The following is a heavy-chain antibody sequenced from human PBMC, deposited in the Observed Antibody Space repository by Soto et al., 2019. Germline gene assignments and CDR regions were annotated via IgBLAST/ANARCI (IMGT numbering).Heavy chain of an antibody. CDR3: ARAGGDYGDYEDY. D-gene: IGHD4-17*01. Sequence: QVQLVESGGGVVQPGRSLRLSCAASGFTFSSYAMHWVRQAPGMGLEWVAVISYDGSNKYYADSVKGRFTISRDNSKNTLYLQMNSLRAEDTAVYYCARAGGDYGDYEDYWGQGTLVTVSS. CDR1: GFTFSSYA. J-gene: IGHJ4*02. CDR2: ISYDGSNK. V-gene: IGHV3-30-3*01.